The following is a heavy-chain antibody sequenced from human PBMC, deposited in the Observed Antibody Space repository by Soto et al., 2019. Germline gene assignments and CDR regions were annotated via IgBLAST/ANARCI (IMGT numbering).Heavy chain of an antibody. Sequence: QVQLVQSGGEVKKPGASVTVSCKASGYTFINYHITWVRQAPGQGLEWMAWINTYNGMTDYAQRFKGRVTMTRDTSTSTAYMELRNLGSDVTAVYFCAKSPRGEMATDWGQGALVTVSS. CDR2: INTYNGMT. J-gene: IGHJ4*02. CDR1: GYTFINYH. D-gene: IGHD5-12*01. CDR3: AKSPRGEMATD. V-gene: IGHV1-18*01.